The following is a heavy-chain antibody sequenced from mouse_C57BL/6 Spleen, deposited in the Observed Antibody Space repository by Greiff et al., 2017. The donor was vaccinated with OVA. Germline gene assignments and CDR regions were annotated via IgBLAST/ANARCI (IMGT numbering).Heavy chain of an antibody. CDR3: TRGYYHFDY. D-gene: IGHD2-3*01. CDR2: IDPETGGT. V-gene: IGHV1-15*01. J-gene: IGHJ2*01. Sequence: QVQLQQSGAVLVRPGASVTLSCKASGYTFTDYEMHWVKQTPVHGLEWIGAIDPETGGTAYNQKFKGKAILTADKSSSTAYMELRSLTSEDSAVYYCTRGYYHFDYWGQGTTLTVSS. CDR1: GYTFTDYE.